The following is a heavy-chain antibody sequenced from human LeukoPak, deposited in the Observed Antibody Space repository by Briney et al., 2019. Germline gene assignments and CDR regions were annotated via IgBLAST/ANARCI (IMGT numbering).Heavy chain of an antibody. D-gene: IGHD2-15*01. J-gene: IGHJ6*03. Sequence: GGSLRLSCAASGFTFSNFWMKWVRQAPGKGLEWVSSISSSSSTIYYADSVKGRFTISRDNAKNSLYLQMNSLRAEDTAVYYCARGHGLRHYYYYYMDVWGKGTTVTVSS. CDR3: ARGHGLRHYYYYYMDV. CDR2: ISSSSSTI. V-gene: IGHV3-48*01. CDR1: GFTFSNFW.